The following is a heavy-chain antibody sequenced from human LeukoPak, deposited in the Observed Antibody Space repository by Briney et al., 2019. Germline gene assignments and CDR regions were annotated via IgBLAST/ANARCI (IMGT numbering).Heavy chain of an antibody. CDR3: ARDGRLNYYDSSGSRNWFDP. CDR1: GFTFSSYS. D-gene: IGHD3-22*01. CDR2: ISSSSYI. Sequence: GGSLRLSCAASGFTFSSYSMNWVRQAPGKGLEWVSSISSSSYIYYADSVKGRFTISRDNAKNSLYLQMNSLRAEDTAVYYCARDGRLNYYDSSGSRNWFDPWGQGTLVTVSS. V-gene: IGHV3-21*01. J-gene: IGHJ5*02.